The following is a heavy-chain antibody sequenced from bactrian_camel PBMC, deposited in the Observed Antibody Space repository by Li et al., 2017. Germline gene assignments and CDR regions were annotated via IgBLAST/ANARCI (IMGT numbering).Heavy chain of an antibody. D-gene: IGHD3*01. CDR1: EYTAC. Sequence: HVQLVESGGGSVQVGGSLSLSCVASEYTACMAWFRQVPGKEREGVAALYTGDSSTWYAGSVKGRFTISQDNAKNIIYLQMSSLTPDDTAMYYCAAGTRIIVGDYCDGITTWGQGTQVTVS. CDR3: AAGTRIIVGDYCDGITT. J-gene: IGHJ6*01. V-gene: IGHV3S1*01. CDR2: LYTGDSST.